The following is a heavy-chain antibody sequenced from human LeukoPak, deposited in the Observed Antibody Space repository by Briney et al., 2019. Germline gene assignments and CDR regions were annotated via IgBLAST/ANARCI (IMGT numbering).Heavy chain of an antibody. V-gene: IGHV3-23*01. J-gene: IGHJ4*02. D-gene: IGHD5-18*01. Sequence: GGSLRLSCATSGFPFETNAMSWVRQAPGKGLEWVATIGSTETFYADSVTGRFTISRDNSKNTVNLQMNRLRVEDTAIYYCAKDWIQFNRVFDCFDSWGRGTLVTVSS. CDR1: GFPFETNA. CDR3: AKDWIQFNRVFDCFDS. CDR2: IGSTET.